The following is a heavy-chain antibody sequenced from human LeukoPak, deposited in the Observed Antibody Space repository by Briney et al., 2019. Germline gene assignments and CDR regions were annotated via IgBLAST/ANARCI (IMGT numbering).Heavy chain of an antibody. D-gene: IGHD3-10*01. Sequence: SETLSLTCTVSGGSIRSSSYYWGWIRQPPGKGLEWIGSMYYSGTTYYNPSLKSRVTISVDTSKNQFSLKLSSVTAADTAVYYCARHRRDYYGSGRMYYFDYWGQGTLVTVSS. CDR1: GGSIRSSSYY. CDR3: ARHRRDYYGSGRMYYFDY. J-gene: IGHJ4*02. V-gene: IGHV4-39*01. CDR2: MYYSGTT.